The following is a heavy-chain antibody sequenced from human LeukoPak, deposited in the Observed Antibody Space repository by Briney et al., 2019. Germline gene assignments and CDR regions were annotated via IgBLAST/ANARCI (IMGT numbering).Heavy chain of an antibody. CDR3: ARDPFQEWELKTLDY. J-gene: IGHJ4*02. D-gene: IGHD1-26*01. V-gene: IGHV3-48*03. CDR2: ISSSGSTI. CDR1: GFTFSSYE. Sequence: GGSLRLSCAASGFTFSSYEMNWVRQAPGKGLEWVSYISSSGSTIYYADSVKGRFTISRDNAKNSLYLQMNSLRADDTAVYYCARDPFQEWELKTLDYWGQGTLVTVSS.